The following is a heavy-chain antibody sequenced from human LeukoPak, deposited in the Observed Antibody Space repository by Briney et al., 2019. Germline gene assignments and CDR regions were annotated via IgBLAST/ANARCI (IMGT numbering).Heavy chain of an antibody. CDR2: ISGSGGSA. CDR1: GFTFSSYA. D-gene: IGHD3-22*01. Sequence: GGSLRLSCAASGFTFSSYAMSWVRQAPGKGLEWVSGISGSGGSAYYADSVKGRFTISRDNSKNTLYLQMNSLRVEDTAVYYCARDKGSGYLSDYWGQGTLVTVSS. CDR3: ARDKGSGYLSDY. J-gene: IGHJ4*02. V-gene: IGHV3-23*01.